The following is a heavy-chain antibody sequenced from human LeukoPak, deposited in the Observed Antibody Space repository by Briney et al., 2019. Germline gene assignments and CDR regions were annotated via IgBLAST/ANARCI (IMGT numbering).Heavy chain of an antibody. D-gene: IGHD4-23*01. CDR2: INPNSGGT. J-gene: IGHJ5*02. CDR1: GYTFTGYY. CDR3: ARARSSGGNFVGWFDP. V-gene: IGHV1-2*02. Sequence: ASVKVSCKASGYTFTGYYMHWVRQAPGQGLEWMGWINPNSGGTNYAQKFQGRVTMTRDTSISTAYMELSRLRSDDTAVYYCARARSSGGNFVGWFDPWGQGTLVTVSS.